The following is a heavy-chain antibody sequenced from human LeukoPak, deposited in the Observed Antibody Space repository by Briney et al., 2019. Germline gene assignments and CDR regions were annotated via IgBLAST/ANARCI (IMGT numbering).Heavy chain of an antibody. V-gene: IGHV3-48*03. J-gene: IGHJ4*02. CDR1: GFTFSSYE. Sequence: GGSLRLSCAASGFTFSSYEMNWVRQAPGKGLEWVSYISSSGSTIYYADSVKGRFTISRDNAKNSLYLQMNSLRAEDTAVYYCARGYDILTGYYLDYWSQGTLVTVSS. CDR2: ISSSGSTI. CDR3: ARGYDILTGYYLDY. D-gene: IGHD3-9*01.